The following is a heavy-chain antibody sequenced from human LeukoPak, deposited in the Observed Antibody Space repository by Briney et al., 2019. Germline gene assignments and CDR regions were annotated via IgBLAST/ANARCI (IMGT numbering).Heavy chain of an antibody. CDR1: GGTFSSYA. CDR2: IIPIFGTA. D-gene: IGHD5-12*01. J-gene: IGHJ4*02. V-gene: IGHV1-69*13. CDR3: ARDPRYGGYDLDY. Sequence: SVKVSCKASGGTFSSYAISWVRQAPGQGLEWMGGIIPIFGTANYAQKFQGRVTITADESTSTAYMELSSLRSEDTTVYYCARDPRYGGYDLDYWGQGTLVTVSS.